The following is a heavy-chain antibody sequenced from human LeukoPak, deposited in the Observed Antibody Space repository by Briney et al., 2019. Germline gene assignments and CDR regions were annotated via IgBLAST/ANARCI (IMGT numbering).Heavy chain of an antibody. J-gene: IGHJ4*02. CDR1: GGTFSSYA. V-gene: IGHV1-69*13. CDR3: ATSTPTYDSSGYYPDGY. D-gene: IGHD3-22*01. Sequence: GASVKVSCKASGGTFSSYAISWVRQAPGQGLEWMGGIIPIFGTANYAQKFQGRVTTTADESTSTAYMELSSLRSEDTAVYYCATSTPTYDSSGYYPDGYWGQGTLVTVSS. CDR2: IIPIFGTA.